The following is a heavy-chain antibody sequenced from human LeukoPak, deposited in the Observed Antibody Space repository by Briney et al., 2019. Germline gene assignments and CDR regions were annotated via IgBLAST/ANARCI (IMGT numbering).Heavy chain of an antibody. CDR3: ARENSGEGFDY. D-gene: IGHD1-14*01. CDR1: RFTFSSYS. Sequence: TGGSLRLSCAASRFTFSSYSMNWVRQAPGKGLEWVSSISSSTIYIYDADSVKGRFTISRDNAKNTLYLEMNSLRAEDTAMYYCARENSGEGFDYWSQGTLVTVSS. CDR2: ISSSTIYI. J-gene: IGHJ4*02. V-gene: IGHV3-21*06.